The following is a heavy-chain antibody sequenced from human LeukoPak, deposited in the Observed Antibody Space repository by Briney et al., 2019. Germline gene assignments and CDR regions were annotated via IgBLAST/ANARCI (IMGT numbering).Heavy chain of an antibody. CDR1: GGTFSSYA. Sequence: AASVKVSCKASGGTFSSYAISWVRQAPGQGLEWMGGIIPIFGTANYAQKFQGRVTITTDESTSTAYMELSSLRSEDTAVYYCARDLLDHYSNYYNWFDPWGQGTLVTVSS. D-gene: IGHD4-11*01. J-gene: IGHJ5*02. CDR2: IIPIFGTA. CDR3: ARDLLDHYSNYYNWFDP. V-gene: IGHV1-69*05.